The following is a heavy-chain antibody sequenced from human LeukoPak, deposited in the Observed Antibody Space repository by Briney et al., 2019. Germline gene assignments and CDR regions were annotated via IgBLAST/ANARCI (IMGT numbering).Heavy chain of an antibody. D-gene: IGHD3-16*01. Sequence: GGSLRLSCVVSGFTFSSYHMNWVRQAPGKGLEWVSSISTSRNYIYYADSVTGRFTISRDNAKNSLYLQMNSLRAEDTAVYYCARDSLRLGGGFDPWGQGTLVTVSS. J-gene: IGHJ5*02. CDR3: ARDSLRLGGGFDP. CDR1: GFTFSSYH. CDR2: ISTSRNYI. V-gene: IGHV3-21*01.